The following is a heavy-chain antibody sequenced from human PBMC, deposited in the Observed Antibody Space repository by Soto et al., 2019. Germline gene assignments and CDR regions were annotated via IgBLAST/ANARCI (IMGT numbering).Heavy chain of an antibody. CDR3: ARLRNIRSGGSYSMDV. CDR2: IYYSGST. D-gene: IGHD2-15*01. V-gene: IGHV4-59*01. Sequence: PSETLSLTCTVSGGSISSYYWSWIRQPPGKGLEWIGYIYYSGSTNYNPSLKSRVTISVDTSKNQFSLKLSSVTAADTAVYYCARLRNIRSGGSYSMDVWGQGTTVTVSS. CDR1: GGSISSYY. J-gene: IGHJ6*02.